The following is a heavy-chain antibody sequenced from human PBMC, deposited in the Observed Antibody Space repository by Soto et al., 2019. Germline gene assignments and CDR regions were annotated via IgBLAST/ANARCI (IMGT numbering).Heavy chain of an antibody. Sequence: GSLRLSCAASGFTFSDYDMDWVRQAPGKGLEWVGRSGNKGNTFTTMYAASVKGKFTISRDDSKNSLYLQMNSLKTEDTAVYYCARDKMGSYEYWGQGTLVTVSS. V-gene: IGHV3-72*01. CDR1: GFTFSDYD. J-gene: IGHJ4*02. CDR3: ARDKMGSYEY. D-gene: IGHD1-26*01. CDR2: SGNKGNTFTT.